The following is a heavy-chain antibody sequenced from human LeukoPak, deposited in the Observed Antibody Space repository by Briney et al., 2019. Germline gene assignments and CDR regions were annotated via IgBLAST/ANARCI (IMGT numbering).Heavy chain of an antibody. CDR3: ARDWYYYGSGSYYTYLDY. D-gene: IGHD3-10*01. J-gene: IGHJ4*02. CDR1: GFIFSSYA. Sequence: GGSLRLSCAASGFIFSSYAMNWVRQAPGKGLEWVSYISISGSTIYYADSVKGRFTISRDNAKNSLYLQMTSLRAEDTAVYYCARDWYYYGSGSYYTYLDYWGQGTLVTVSS. CDR2: ISISGSTI. V-gene: IGHV3-48*03.